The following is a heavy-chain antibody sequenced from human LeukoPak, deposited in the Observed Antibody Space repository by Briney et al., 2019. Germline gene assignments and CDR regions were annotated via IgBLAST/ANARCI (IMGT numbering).Heavy chain of an antibody. CDR2: IYYSGST. D-gene: IGHD5-18*01. J-gene: IGHJ4*02. Sequence: SETLSLTCTVSGGSISSYYWSWIRQPPGKGLEWIGYIYYSGSTNYNPSLKSRVTISGDTSKNQFSLKVRSVTAADTAVYYCARNRGYNYGYSFDSWGQGTLVTVSS. V-gene: IGHV4-59*08. CDR1: GGSISSYY. CDR3: ARNRGYNYGYSFDS.